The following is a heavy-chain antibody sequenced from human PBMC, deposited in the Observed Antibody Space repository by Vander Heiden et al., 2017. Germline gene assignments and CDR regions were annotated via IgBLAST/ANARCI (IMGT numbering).Heavy chain of an antibody. CDR3: ARDGDCTNGVCSYLSDYYYYGMDV. V-gene: IGHV3-21*01. CDR1: GFTFSSYS. J-gene: IGHJ6*02. D-gene: IGHD2-8*01. Sequence: EVQLVESGGGLVKPGGSLRLSCAASGFTFSSYSMNWVRPAPGKGLEWVSSISSSSSYIYYADSVKGRFTISRDNAKNSLYLQMNSLRAEDTAVYYCARDGDCTNGVCSYLSDYYYYGMDVWGQGTTVTVSS. CDR2: ISSSSSYI.